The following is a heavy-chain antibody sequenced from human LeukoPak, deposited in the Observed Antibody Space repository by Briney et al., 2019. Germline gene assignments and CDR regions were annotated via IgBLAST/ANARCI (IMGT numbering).Heavy chain of an antibody. CDR3: ASPYCSGGYCYFDS. Sequence: PSETLSLTCAVYGGSFSGYYWSWIRQPPGKGLEWIGEINHSGSTNYNPSLKSRVTISVDKSKNQFSLKLSSVTAADTAVYYCASPYCSGGYCYFDSWGQGTLVTVSS. D-gene: IGHD2-15*01. CDR2: INHSGST. CDR1: GGSFSGYY. J-gene: IGHJ4*02. V-gene: IGHV4-34*01.